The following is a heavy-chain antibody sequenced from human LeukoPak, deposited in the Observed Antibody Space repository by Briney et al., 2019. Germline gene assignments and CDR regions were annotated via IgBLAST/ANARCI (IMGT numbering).Heavy chain of an antibody. D-gene: IGHD3-16*01. Sequence: GGSLRLSCAASGFTFSSYSMNWVRQAPGKGLEWVSYISSSSSTIYYADSVKGRFTISRDNAKNSLYLQMNSLRAEDTAVYYCARERLWGYYMDVWGKGTTVTVSS. CDR3: ARERLWGYYMDV. J-gene: IGHJ6*03. CDR1: GFTFSSYS. V-gene: IGHV3-48*04. CDR2: ISSSSSTI.